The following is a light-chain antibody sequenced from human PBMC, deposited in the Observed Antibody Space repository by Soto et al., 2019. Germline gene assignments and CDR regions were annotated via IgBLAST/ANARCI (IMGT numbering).Light chain of an antibody. Sequence: EIVMTQSPATLSVSPGERATLSCRASQSVSNNLAWYQQKPDQSPRLLIYGASTRSTGIPARFSGSGSKTEFTLTISSLQSEDFAVYYCQQYNNWPWLTFGGGTKVDIK. CDR2: GAS. J-gene: IGKJ4*01. V-gene: IGKV3-15*01. CDR1: QSVSNN. CDR3: QQYNNWPWLT.